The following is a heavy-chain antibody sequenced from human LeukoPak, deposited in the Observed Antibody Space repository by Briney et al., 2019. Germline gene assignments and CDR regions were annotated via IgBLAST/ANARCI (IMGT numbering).Heavy chain of an antibody. V-gene: IGHV1-69*01. Sequence: SVKVSCKASGGTFSSYAITWVRQAPGQGLEWMGGIIPIFGTANYAQKFQGRVTITADESTSTAYMELSSLRSEDTAVYYCARENCSGGSCYFDTLAYFDYWGQGTLVTVFS. CDR2: IIPIFGTA. D-gene: IGHD2-15*01. CDR1: GGTFSSYA. J-gene: IGHJ4*02. CDR3: ARENCSGGSCYFDTLAYFDY.